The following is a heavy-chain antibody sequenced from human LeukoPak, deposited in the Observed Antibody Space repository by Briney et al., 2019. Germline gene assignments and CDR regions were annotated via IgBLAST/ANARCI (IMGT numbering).Heavy chain of an antibody. J-gene: IGHJ4*02. CDR2: IYYSGST. CDR1: GGSISSGDYY. CDR3: ARTPGYSYGFDY. V-gene: IGHV4-30-4*08. D-gene: IGHD5-18*01. Sequence: SETLSLTCTVSGGSISSGDYYWSWIRQPPGKSLEWIGYIYYSGSTYYNPSLKSRVTISVDTSKNQFSLKLSSVTAADTAVYYCARTPGYSYGFDYWGQGTLVTVSS.